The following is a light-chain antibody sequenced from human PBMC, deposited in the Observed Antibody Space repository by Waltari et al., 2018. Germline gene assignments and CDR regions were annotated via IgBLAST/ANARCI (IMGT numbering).Light chain of an antibody. CDR2: DAS. J-gene: IGKJ4*01. V-gene: IGKV1-12*01. CDR1: QGINSC. CDR3: QQANRFPLT. Sequence: DIQMTQSPSSVSASVGDKVTITCRASQGINSCLAWYQQKPGKAPKLLIYDASSLQTGVPTRFSGSESGTDFTLTISSLQPEDFATYYCQQANRFPLTFGGGTKVELK.